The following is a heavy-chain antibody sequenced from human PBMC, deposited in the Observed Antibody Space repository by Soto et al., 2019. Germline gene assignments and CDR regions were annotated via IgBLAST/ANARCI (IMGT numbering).Heavy chain of an antibody. CDR3: ARPKTYCSGGSCYSSGDAFDI. J-gene: IGHJ3*02. V-gene: IGHV4-39*01. D-gene: IGHD2-15*01. CDR1: GGSISSSSYY. Sequence: PSETLSLTCTVSGGSISSSSYYRGWIRQPPGKGLEWIGSIYYSGSTYYNPSLKSRVTISVDTSKNQFSLKLSSATAADTAVYYCARPKTYCSGGSCYSSGDAFDIWGQGTMVTVSS. CDR2: IYYSGST.